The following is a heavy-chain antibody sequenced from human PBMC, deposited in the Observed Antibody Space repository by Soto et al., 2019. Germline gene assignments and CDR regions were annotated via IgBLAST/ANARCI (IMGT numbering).Heavy chain of an antibody. CDR3: ARGVSAGVDY. V-gene: IGHV1-8*01. CDR2: MQPSTGRT. CDR1: GYSFTSLD. D-gene: IGHD1-26*01. Sequence: ASVKVSCKASGYSFTSLDINWVRQTAGQGLEWMGWMQPSTGRTGYAQKFQGRVTMTRDTSINTAYMELTTLTSDDTAFYYCARGVSAGVDYWGQGTLVTVSS. J-gene: IGHJ4*02.